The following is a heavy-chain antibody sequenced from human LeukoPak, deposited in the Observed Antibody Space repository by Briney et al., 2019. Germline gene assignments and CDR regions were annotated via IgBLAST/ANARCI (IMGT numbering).Heavy chain of an antibody. V-gene: IGHV3-30*02. Sequence: GGSLRLSCAASGFTFSSYGMHWVRQAPGKGLEWVAFIRYDGSNKYYADSVKGRFTISRDNAKNSLYLQMNSLRVEDTAVYYCANDKYFYDSSSKTNWGQGTLVTVSS. J-gene: IGHJ4*02. CDR3: ANDKYFYDSSSKTN. D-gene: IGHD3-22*01. CDR2: IRYDGSNK. CDR1: GFTFSSYG.